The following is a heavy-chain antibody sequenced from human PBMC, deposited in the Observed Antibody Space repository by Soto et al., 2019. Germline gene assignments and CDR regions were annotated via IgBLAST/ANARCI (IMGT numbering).Heavy chain of an antibody. Sequence: EASVKVSCKASGYTFSSYGISWVRQAPGQGLEWMGWISAYKGETNFAQRLQDRVTMTTDTSTTTAYMELRNLRADDTAMYYCARDNYERSGYFDYWGQGTLVTVSS. J-gene: IGHJ4*02. CDR2: ISAYKGET. V-gene: IGHV1-18*04. CDR3: ARDNYERSGYFDY. D-gene: IGHD3-22*01. CDR1: GYTFSSYG.